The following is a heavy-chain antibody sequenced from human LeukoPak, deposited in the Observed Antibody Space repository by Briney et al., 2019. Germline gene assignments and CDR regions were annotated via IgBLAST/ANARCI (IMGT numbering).Heavy chain of an antibody. J-gene: IGHJ4*02. V-gene: IGHV4-59*08. CDR3: ARLWFGELLPMDN. D-gene: IGHD3-10*01. CDR2: IYSSGST. Sequence: SETLSLTCAVYGGSFSGYYWSWIRQAPGKGLEWIGHIYSSGSTNYNPSLKSRVTISVDTSKNQFSLRLSSVTAADTAMHYCARLWFGELLPMDNWGQGTLVTVSS. CDR1: GGSFSGYY.